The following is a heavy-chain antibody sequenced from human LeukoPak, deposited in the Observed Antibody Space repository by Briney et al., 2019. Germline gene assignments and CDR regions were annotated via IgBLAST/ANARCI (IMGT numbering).Heavy chain of an antibody. CDR1: GGTFSSYA. CDR3: ARHTRRYCSSTSCTEANDY. J-gene: IGHJ4*02. CDR2: IIPIFGTA. V-gene: IGHV1-69*05. D-gene: IGHD2-2*01. Sequence: SVKVSCKASGGTFSSYAISWVRQAPGQGLEWMGGIIPIFGTANYAQKFQGRVTMTRDTSTSTVYMELSSLRSEDTAVYYCARHTRRYCSSTSCTEANDYWGQGTLVTVSS.